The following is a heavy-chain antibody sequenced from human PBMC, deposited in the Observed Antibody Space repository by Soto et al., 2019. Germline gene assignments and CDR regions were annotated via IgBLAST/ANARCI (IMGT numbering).Heavy chain of an antibody. J-gene: IGHJ4*02. CDR2: INHSGST. CDR1: GGSFSGYY. V-gene: IGHV4-34*01. CDR3: ARVWFGPSSFDY. D-gene: IGHD3-10*01. Sequence: SETLSLTCAVYGGSFSGYYWSWIRQPPGKGLEWIGEINHSGSTNYNPSLKSRVTISVDTSKNQFSLKLSSVTAADTAVYYCARVWFGPSSFDYSGQGTLVTVSS.